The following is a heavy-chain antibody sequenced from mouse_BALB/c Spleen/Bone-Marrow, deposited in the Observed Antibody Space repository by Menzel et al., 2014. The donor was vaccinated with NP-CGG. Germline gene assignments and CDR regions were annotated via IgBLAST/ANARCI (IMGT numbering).Heavy chain of an antibody. Sequence: EVQLVESGGGLVQPGGSRKLSCAASGFTFSRSGMHWVRQAPEKGLEWVAYISSGSSTIYYADTMKGRFTISRDNPKNTIFLQMTSLRSEDTAMYYCARARSTMITTGAMDYWGQGTSVTVSS. J-gene: IGHJ4*01. D-gene: IGHD2-4*01. CDR2: ISSGSSTI. CDR3: ARARSTMITTGAMDY. V-gene: IGHV5-17*02. CDR1: GFTFSRSG.